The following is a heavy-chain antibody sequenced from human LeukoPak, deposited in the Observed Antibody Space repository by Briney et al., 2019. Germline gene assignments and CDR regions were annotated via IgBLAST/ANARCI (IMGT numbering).Heavy chain of an antibody. V-gene: IGHV1-18*01. CDR1: SYTFTSYG. J-gene: IGHJ4*02. Sequence: EASVKVSCKASSYTFTSYGISWVRQAPGQGLEWMGWISAYNGNTNYAQKLQGRVTMTTDTSTSTAYMELRSLRSDDTAVYYCARAPGDSSGYYYCYWGQGTLVTVSS. CDR2: ISAYNGNT. D-gene: IGHD3-22*01. CDR3: ARAPGDSSGYYYCY.